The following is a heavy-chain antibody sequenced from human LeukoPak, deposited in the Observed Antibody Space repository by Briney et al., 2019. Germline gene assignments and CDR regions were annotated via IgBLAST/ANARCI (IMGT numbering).Heavy chain of an antibody. CDR1: GYTFTSYD. D-gene: IGHD2-2*02. CDR3: ARGLLVPAAIYYYYYYMDV. Sequence: GASVKVSCKASGYTFTSYDINWVRQATGQGLEWMGWMNPNSGNTGYAQKFQGRVTITRNTPISTAYMELSSLRSEDTAVYYCARGLLVPAAIYYYYYYMDVWGKGTTVTVSS. J-gene: IGHJ6*03. CDR2: MNPNSGNT. V-gene: IGHV1-8*01.